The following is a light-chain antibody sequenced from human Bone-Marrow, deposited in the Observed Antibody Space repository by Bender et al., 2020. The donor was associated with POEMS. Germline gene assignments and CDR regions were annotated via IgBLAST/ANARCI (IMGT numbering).Light chain of an antibody. J-gene: IGLJ3*02. Sequence: QSVLTQPPSASGTPGQRVTISCCGSSSKFGSYPVNWYQQLPGAAPKLVIFNNSQRPSGVPDRFSGSNSGTSASLAISRLLSDDEADFYCATWDDSLNGWVFGGGTKLTVL. V-gene: IGLV1-44*01. CDR1: SSKFGSYP. CDR3: ATWDDSLNGWV. CDR2: NNS.